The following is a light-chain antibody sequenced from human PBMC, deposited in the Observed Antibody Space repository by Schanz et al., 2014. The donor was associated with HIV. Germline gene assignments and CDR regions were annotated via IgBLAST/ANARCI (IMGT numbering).Light chain of an antibody. CDR1: QSVSNSY. CDR3: QQYYSTPQT. CDR2: GAS. V-gene: IGKV3-20*01. Sequence: EIVLTQSPGTLSLSPGERATLSCRATQSVSNSYLAWYQQKPGQAPRLLIYGASSRASGIPDRFSGSGSGTEFTLTISSLQAEDVALYYCQQYYSTPQTFGQGTKVEIK. J-gene: IGKJ1*01.